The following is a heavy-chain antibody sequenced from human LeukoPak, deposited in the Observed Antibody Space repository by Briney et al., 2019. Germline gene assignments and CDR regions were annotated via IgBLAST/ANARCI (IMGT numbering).Heavy chain of an antibody. CDR1: GFAFSSYA. D-gene: IGHD6-19*01. J-gene: IGHJ4*02. V-gene: IGHV3-23*01. CDR2: ISGSGGST. CDR3: AKDHSSGWPDCFDY. Sequence: GGSLRLSCAASGFAFSSYAMNWVRQAPGKGLQWVSAISGSGGSTYYADSVKGRFTISRDNSKNTLYLQMNSLRAEDTAVYYCAKDHSSGWPDCFDYWGQGALVTVSS.